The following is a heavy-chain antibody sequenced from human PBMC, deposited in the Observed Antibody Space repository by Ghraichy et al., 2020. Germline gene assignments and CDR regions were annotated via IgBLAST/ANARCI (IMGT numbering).Heavy chain of an antibody. D-gene: IGHD3-3*01. CDR2: IYYSGST. Sequence: ETLSLTCTVSGGSISSYYWSWIRQPPGKGLEWIGYIYYSGSTNYNPSLKSRVTISVDTSKNQFSLKLSSVTAADTAVYYCARDYDFDAFDIWGQGTMVTVSS. V-gene: IGHV4-59*01. CDR3: ARDYDFDAFDI. J-gene: IGHJ3*02. CDR1: GGSISSYY.